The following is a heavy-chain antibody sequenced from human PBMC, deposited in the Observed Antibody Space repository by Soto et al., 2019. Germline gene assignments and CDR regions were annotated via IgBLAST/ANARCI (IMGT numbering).Heavy chain of an antibody. J-gene: IGHJ5*02. CDR1: CGSISDGYY. Sequence: SETLSLTCTFSCGSISDGYYWTWIRQHPGKGLEWIGSISASGSTSYNPSLKSRLTVSVDKSKNQFSLNLRSVTAADTAVYYCARRDRSGFSYWLDTWGQGTLVTVSS. CDR2: ISASGST. V-gene: IGHV4-31*03. CDR3: ARRDRSGFSYWLDT. D-gene: IGHD3-22*01.